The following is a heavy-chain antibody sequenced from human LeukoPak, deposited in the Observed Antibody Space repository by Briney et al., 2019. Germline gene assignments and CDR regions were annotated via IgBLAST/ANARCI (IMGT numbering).Heavy chain of an antibody. V-gene: IGHV4-34*01. Sequence: SETLSLTCAVYGGSFSGYYWSWIRQPPGKGLEWIGEINHSGSTNYNPSLKSRVTISVDTSKNQFSLKLSSVTAADTAVYYCARLAPGGYCSSTSCYTGYYYYYYMDVWGKGTTVTVSS. D-gene: IGHD2-2*02. CDR2: INHSGST. CDR3: ARLAPGGYCSSTSCYTGYYYYYYMDV. J-gene: IGHJ6*03. CDR1: GGSFSGYY.